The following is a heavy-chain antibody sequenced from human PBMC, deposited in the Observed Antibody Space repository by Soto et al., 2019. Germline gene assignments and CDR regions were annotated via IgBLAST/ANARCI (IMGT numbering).Heavy chain of an antibody. CDR1: GGSISSYY. CDR2: SNDSGYT. CDR3: ARSEDYFGSGSYYDY. D-gene: IGHD3-10*01. V-gene: IGHV4-59*08. J-gene: IGHJ4*02. Sequence: PSETLSLTCTVSGGSISSYYWSWIRRPPGKGLEWIGFSNDSGYTKYNPPLKSRVSITVDTSKNQVSLKLSSVTAAYTAVFYCARSEDYFGSGSYYDYWGQGILVTVSS.